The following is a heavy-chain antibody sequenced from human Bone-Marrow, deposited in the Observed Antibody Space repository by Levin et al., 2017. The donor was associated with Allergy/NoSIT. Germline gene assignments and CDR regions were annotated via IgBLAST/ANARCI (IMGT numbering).Heavy chain of an antibody. CDR1: GFRFSTYT. CDR3: ARAPPPAALDY. J-gene: IGHJ4*01. Sequence: GGSLRLSCAASGFRFSTYTMHWVRQAPGKGLEWLAVMTKDGNNIYYADSVKGRFTISRDNSKNTLFLQMNSLRAEDTAVYYCARAPPPAALDYWGQGTLVTVPS. CDR2: MTKDGNNI. D-gene: IGHD6-25*01. V-gene: IGHV3-30*03.